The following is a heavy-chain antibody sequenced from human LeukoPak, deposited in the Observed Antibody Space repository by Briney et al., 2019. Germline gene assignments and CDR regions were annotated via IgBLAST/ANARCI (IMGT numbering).Heavy chain of an antibody. CDR2: IIPIFGTA. D-gene: IGHD1-1*01. V-gene: IGHV1-69*13. CDR3: AREQLDMNWFDP. Sequence: ASVTVSCKASGGTFSSYAVSWVRQAPGQGLEWMGGIIPIFGTANYAQKFQGRVTITADESTSTAYMELSSLRSEDTAVYYCAREQLDMNWFDPWGQGTLVTVSS. CDR1: GGTFSSYA. J-gene: IGHJ5*02.